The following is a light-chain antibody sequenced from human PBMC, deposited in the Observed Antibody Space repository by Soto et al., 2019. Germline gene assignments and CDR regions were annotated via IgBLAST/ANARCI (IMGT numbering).Light chain of an antibody. CDR1: SSDVGGYSY. J-gene: IGLJ1*01. Sequence: QSVLTQPRSVSGSPGHSVTIPCTGTSSDVGGYSYVSWYQQHPGKAPKLMISDVSKRPSGVPDRFSGSKFGNTASLTISGLQAEDEADYYCCSYAGAFTYVFGSGTKLTVL. V-gene: IGLV2-11*01. CDR2: DVS. CDR3: CSYAGAFTYV.